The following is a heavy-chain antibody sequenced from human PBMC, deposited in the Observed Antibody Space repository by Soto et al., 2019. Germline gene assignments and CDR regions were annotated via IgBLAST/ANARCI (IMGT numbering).Heavy chain of an antibody. CDR1: GFTFSSYI. CDR3: ARALPYYYDSSGYPKPGDY. Sequence: GGSLRLSCAASGFTFSSYIMNWVRQAPGKGLEWVSSISSSSSYIYYADSVKGRFTISRDNAKNSLYLQMNSLRAEDTAVYYCARALPYYYDSSGYPKPGDYWGQGTLVTVSS. J-gene: IGHJ4*02. D-gene: IGHD3-22*01. CDR2: ISSSSSYI. V-gene: IGHV3-21*01.